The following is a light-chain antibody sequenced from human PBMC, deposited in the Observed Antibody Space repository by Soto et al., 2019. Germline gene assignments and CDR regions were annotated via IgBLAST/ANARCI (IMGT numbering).Light chain of an antibody. CDR1: QSVSNF. CDR2: DAS. CDR3: QQRSIWPPWT. Sequence: EIVFTQSPATLSFSPGDCATPSCRASQSVSNFLAWYQQKPGQAPRLLIYDASNRATGIPARFSGSGSGTDFTLTISSLEPEDFAVYYCQQRSIWPPWTFGQGTKVDIK. V-gene: IGKV3-11*01. J-gene: IGKJ1*01.